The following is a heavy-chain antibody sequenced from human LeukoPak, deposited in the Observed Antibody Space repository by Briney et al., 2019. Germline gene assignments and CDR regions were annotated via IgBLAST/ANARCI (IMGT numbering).Heavy chain of an antibody. J-gene: IGHJ6*03. CDR2: IRSKAYGGTT. Sequence: GGSLRLSCTASGFTFGDYTVSWVRQAPGKGLEWLGFIRSKAYGGTTEYAASVKGKFTISRDDSKSIAYLQMNSLKTEDTAVYYCTRDQGRRDGWYYYNYMDVWGKGTTVTVSS. CDR3: TRDQGRRDGWYYYNYMDV. CDR1: GFTFGDYT. V-gene: IGHV3-49*04. D-gene: IGHD5-24*01.